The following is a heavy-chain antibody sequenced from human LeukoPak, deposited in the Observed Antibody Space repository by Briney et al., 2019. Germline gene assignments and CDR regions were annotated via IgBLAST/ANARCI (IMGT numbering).Heavy chain of an antibody. CDR1: GDSVSSNTAA. D-gene: IGHD2-15*01. Sequence: SQTLSLTCAISGDSVSSNTAAWNWVRQSPSRGLEWLGRTYYRSKWYYDYATSVSSRTAINPDTSKNLFSLQLNSVTPEDTAVYYCARDPGYYYGMDVWGQGTTVTVSS. CDR2: TYYRSKWYY. J-gene: IGHJ6*02. V-gene: IGHV6-1*01. CDR3: ARDPGYYYGMDV.